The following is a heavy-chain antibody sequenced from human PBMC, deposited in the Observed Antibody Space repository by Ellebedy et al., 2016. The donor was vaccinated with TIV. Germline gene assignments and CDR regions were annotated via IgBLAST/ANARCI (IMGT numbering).Heavy chain of an antibody. D-gene: IGHD6-19*01. J-gene: IGHJ4*02. CDR1: GGTFSSYA. CDR2: IIPIFGTA. Sequence: ASVKVSCKASGGTFSSYAISWVRQAPGQGLEWMGGIIPIFGTANYAQKFQGRVTITADESTSTAYMELSRLRSDDTAVYYCARVLGEYSSGWYDRIDYWGQGTLVTVSS. V-gene: IGHV1-69*13. CDR3: ARVLGEYSSGWYDRIDY.